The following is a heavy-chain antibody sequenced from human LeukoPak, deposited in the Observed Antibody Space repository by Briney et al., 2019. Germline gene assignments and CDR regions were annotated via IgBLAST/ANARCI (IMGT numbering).Heavy chain of an antibody. V-gene: IGHV3-7*05. CDR2: IKQDANEK. CDR1: GFTFSSYW. CDR3: ASGLIVGVHFDY. D-gene: IGHD1-26*01. Sequence: GGSRRLSCAASGFTFSSYWMGWVRQAPGKGLEWVANIKQDANEKYYVDSVKGRFTISRDNARNSLYLQMNSLRAEDTAVYYCASGLIVGVHFDYWGQGTLVTVSS. J-gene: IGHJ4*02.